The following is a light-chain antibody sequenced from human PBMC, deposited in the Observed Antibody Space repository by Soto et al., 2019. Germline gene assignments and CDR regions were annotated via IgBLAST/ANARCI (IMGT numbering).Light chain of an antibody. V-gene: IGKV1-8*01. CDR3: QQYYSYPRT. Sequence: IQMTQSPSTLSGSVGDRVTITCRASQGISSYLAWYQQKPWKAPKLLIYAASTLQSGVPSRFSGSGSGTDFTLTISCLQSEDFATYYCQQYYSYPRTFGQGTKVDIK. CDR1: QGISSY. CDR2: AAS. J-gene: IGKJ1*01.